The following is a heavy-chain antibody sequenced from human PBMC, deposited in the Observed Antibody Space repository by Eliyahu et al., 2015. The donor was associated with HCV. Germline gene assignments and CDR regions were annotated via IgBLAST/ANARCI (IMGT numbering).Heavy chain of an antibody. CDR3: ASGGGGIAVTGTGGWFDP. D-gene: IGHD6-19*01. J-gene: IGHJ5*02. V-gene: IGHV4-59*01. Sequence: QVQLQESGPGLVRPSETLSLTCTVSGXSITTYSWSWIRQPPGKGLEWIGYIHYSGSTNYNPSLKSRVTISIDTSKNQFSLNLTSVTAADTAMYYCASGGGGIAVTGTGGWFDPWGQGTLVTVSS. CDR2: IHYSGST. CDR1: GXSITTYS.